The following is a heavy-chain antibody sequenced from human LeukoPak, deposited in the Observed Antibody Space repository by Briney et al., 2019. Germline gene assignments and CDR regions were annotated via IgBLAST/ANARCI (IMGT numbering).Heavy chain of an antibody. D-gene: IGHD2-2*01. CDR3: ARVIPAAYYSYYYMDV. Sequence: PSETLSLTCTVSGYSISNGYYWGWIRQPPGKGLEWVGSISHRGSTYYNPSLRSRVTISVDTSKNQFSLKLSSVTAADTAVYYCARVIPAAYYSYYYMDVWGKGTTVTVSS. CDR2: ISHRGST. J-gene: IGHJ6*03. CDR1: GYSISNGYY. V-gene: IGHV4-38-2*02.